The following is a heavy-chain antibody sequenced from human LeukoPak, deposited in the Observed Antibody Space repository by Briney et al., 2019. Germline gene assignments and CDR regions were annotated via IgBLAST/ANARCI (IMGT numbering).Heavy chain of an antibody. J-gene: IGHJ4*02. D-gene: IGHD6-19*01. V-gene: IGHV3-48*01. CDR1: GFTFSSYS. CDR2: ISSSSSTI. Sequence: GGSLRLFCAASGFTFSSYSMNWVRQAPGKGLEWVSYISSSSSTIYYADSVKGRFTISRDNAKNSLYLQMNSLRAEDTAVYYCARGASIAVAGKDLDYWGQGTLVTVSS. CDR3: ARGASIAVAGKDLDY.